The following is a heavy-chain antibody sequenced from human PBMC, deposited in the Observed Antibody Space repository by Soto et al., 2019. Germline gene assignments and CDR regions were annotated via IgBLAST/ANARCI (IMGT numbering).Heavy chain of an antibody. J-gene: IGHJ5*02. D-gene: IGHD2-15*01. CDR3: ARLRICSGGSCYSMGSKWFDP. V-gene: IGHV1-69*12. CDR1: GGTFSSYA. Sequence: QVQLVQSGAEVKKPGSSVKVSCKASGGTFSSYAISWVRQAPGQGLEWMGGIIHIFGTANYAQKFQGRVTITADESTSTAYMELSSLRSEDTAVYYCARLRICSGGSCYSMGSKWFDPWGQGTLVTVSS. CDR2: IIHIFGTA.